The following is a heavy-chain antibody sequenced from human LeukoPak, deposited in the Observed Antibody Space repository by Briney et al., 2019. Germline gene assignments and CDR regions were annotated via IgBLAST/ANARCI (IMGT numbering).Heavy chain of an antibody. V-gene: IGHV4-34*01. CDR1: GGSFSGYY. D-gene: IGHD2-2*02. CDR2: INHSGST. Sequence: SETLSLTCAVYGGSFSGYYWSWIRQPPGKGLEWIGEINHSGSTNYNPSLKSRVTISVDTSKNQFSLKLSSVTAADTAVYYCAGLPLGYCSSTSCYRPGWLPTWGQGTLVTVAS. CDR3: AGLPLGYCSSTSCYRPGWLPT. J-gene: IGHJ4*02.